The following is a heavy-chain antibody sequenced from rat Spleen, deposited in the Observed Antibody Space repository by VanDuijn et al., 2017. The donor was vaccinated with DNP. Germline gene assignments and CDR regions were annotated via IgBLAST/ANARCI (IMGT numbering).Heavy chain of an antibody. CDR3: AREWGY. Sequence: EVQLVQSGGGLVQPGGSMKLSCAASGFNFNTYDMAWVRLAPKKGLEWVANINYDGRNTNFRDSVRGRFTISRDNAKNTQYLQMDSLRSEDTATYYCAREWGYWGQGVMVTVSS. CDR1: GFNFNTYD. CDR2: INYDGRNT. J-gene: IGHJ2*01. V-gene: IGHV5-7*01. D-gene: IGHD1-7*01.